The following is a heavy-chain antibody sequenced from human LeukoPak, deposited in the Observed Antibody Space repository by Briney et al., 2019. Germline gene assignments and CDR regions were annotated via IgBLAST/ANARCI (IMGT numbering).Heavy chain of an antibody. CDR1: GFTFSSYT. D-gene: IGHD7-27*01. V-gene: IGHV3-23*01. J-gene: IGHJ4*02. CDR3: AKDGGLWVSAHWGDS. Sequence: GGSLRPSCTASGFTFSSYTMTWVRQAPGKGLKWVSTTTTGDGNTYYADSVKGRFTVSRDDSKNTLYLQMNSLRAEDTAVYYCAKDGGLWVSAHWGDSWGRGTLVTVSS. CDR2: TTTGDGNT.